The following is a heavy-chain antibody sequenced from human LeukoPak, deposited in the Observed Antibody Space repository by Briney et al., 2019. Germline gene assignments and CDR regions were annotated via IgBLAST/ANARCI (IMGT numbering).Heavy chain of an antibody. J-gene: IGHJ3*02. CDR2: ISAYNGNT. CDR3: ARTAARLSPNAFDI. Sequence: GASVKVSCKVSGYTLTELSMHWVRQAPGQGLEWMGWISAYNGNTNYAQKLQGRVTMTTDTSTSTAYMELRSLRSDDTAVYYCARTAARLSPNAFDIWGQGTMVTVSS. CDR1: GYTLTELS. D-gene: IGHD2/OR15-2a*01. V-gene: IGHV1-18*01.